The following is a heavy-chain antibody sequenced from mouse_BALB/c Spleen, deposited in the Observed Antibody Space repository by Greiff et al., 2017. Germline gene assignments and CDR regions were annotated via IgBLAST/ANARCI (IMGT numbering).Heavy chain of an antibody. CDR3: ARVVTTKFLYYFDY. Sequence: QVQLKESGAELAKPGASVKMSCKASGYTFTSYWMHWVKQRPGQGLEWIGYINPSTGYTEYNQKFKDKATLTADKSSSTAYMQLSSLTSEDSAVYYCARVVTTKFLYYFDYWGQGTTLTVSS. CDR1: GYTFTSYW. J-gene: IGHJ2*01. CDR2: INPSTGYT. V-gene: IGHV1-7*01. D-gene: IGHD2-2*01.